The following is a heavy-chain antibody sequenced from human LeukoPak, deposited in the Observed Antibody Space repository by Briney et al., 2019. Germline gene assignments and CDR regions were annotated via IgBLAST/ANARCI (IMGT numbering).Heavy chain of an antibody. V-gene: IGHV3-74*01. J-gene: IGHJ6*02. CDR1: GFTFSSYW. D-gene: IGHD6-13*01. CDR3: ARGSDSSNYYYYYYGMDV. Sequence: GGSLRLSCAASGFTFSSYWMHWVRQAPGKGLVWVSHINSDGSSTSYADSVKGRFTISRDNAKNTLYLQMNSLRAEDTAVYYCARGSDSSNYYYYYYGMDVWGQGTTVTVSS. CDR2: INSDGSST.